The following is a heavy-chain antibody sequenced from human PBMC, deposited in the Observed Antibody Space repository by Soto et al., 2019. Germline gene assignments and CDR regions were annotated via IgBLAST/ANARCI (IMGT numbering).Heavy chain of an antibody. CDR3: AKDQRGYYYDSSGPHYFDY. CDR2: ISGSGGST. V-gene: IGHV3-23*01. D-gene: IGHD3-22*01. Sequence: GGSLRLSCAASGFTFSSYAMSWVRQAPGKGLEWVSAISGSGGSTYYADSVKGRFTISRDNSKNTLYLQMNSLRAEDTAVYYCAKDQRGYYYDSSGPHYFDYWGQGTLVTVSS. CDR1: GFTFSSYA. J-gene: IGHJ4*02.